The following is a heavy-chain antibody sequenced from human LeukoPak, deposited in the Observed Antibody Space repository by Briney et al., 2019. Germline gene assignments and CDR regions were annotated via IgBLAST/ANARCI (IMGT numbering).Heavy chain of an antibody. CDR1: GFTFSCYS. CDR2: ISSSSSYI. D-gene: IGHD5-24*01. J-gene: IGHJ3*02. V-gene: IGHV3-21*01. CDR3: ARDSGRDGYNYDDAFDI. Sequence: GESLKISCAASGFTFSCYSMNWVRQAPGKGLEWVSSISSSSSYIYYADSVKGRFTISRDNAKNSLYLQMNSLRAEDTAVYYCARDSGRDGYNYDDAFDIWGQGTMVTVSS.